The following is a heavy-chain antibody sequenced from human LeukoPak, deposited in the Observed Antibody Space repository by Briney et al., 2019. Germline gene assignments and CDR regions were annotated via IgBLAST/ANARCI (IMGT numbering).Heavy chain of an antibody. J-gene: IGHJ4*02. Sequence: ASVKVSCKASGYTFTSYAMNWVRQASGQGLEWMGWINTNTGNPTYAQGFTGRFVFSLDTSVSTAYLQISSLKAEDTAVYYCAWTTYYYDSSGYKGPEGYFDYWGQGTLVTVSS. D-gene: IGHD3-22*01. CDR3: AWTTYYYDSSGYKGPEGYFDY. V-gene: IGHV7-4-1*02. CDR1: GYTFTSYA. CDR2: INTNTGNP.